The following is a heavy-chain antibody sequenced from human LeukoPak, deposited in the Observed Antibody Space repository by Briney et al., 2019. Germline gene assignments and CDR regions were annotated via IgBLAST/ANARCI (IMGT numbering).Heavy chain of an antibody. Sequence: SETLSLTCTVSGGSISSYYWSWIRQPAGKGLEWIGRIYTSGSTNYNPSLKSRVTMSVDTSKNQFSLKLSSVTAADTAVYYCARDVWASMVRGVIPRYYYYYYGMDVWGQGTTVTVSS. CDR2: IYTSGST. CDR1: GGSISSYY. D-gene: IGHD3-10*01. CDR3: ARDVWASMVRGVIPRYYYYYYGMDV. V-gene: IGHV4-4*07. J-gene: IGHJ6*02.